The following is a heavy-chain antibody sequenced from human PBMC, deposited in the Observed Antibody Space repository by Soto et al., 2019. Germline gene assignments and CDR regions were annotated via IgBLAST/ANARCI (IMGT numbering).Heavy chain of an antibody. D-gene: IGHD3-3*01. Sequence: GGSLRLSCAASGFTFSSYAMSWVRQAPGKGLEWVSAISGSGGSTYYADSVKGRFTISRDNSKNTLYLQMNSLRAEDTAVYYCAKVRSPITIFGVVIRRASDYWGQGTLVTVSS. CDR2: ISGSGGST. CDR1: GFTFSSYA. CDR3: AKVRSPITIFGVVIRRASDY. J-gene: IGHJ4*02. V-gene: IGHV3-23*01.